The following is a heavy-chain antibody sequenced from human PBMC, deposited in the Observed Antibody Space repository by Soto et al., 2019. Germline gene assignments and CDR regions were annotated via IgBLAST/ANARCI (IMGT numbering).Heavy chain of an antibody. J-gene: IGHJ6*02. D-gene: IGHD3-22*01. Sequence: VASVKVSCKASGYTFTGYYMHWVRQASGQGLEWMGWINPNSGGTNYAQKFQGWVTMTRDTSISTAYMELSRLRSDDTAVYYCVRWPAYYYDSSGQRNDYYYYGMDVWGQGTTVTVSS. CDR3: VRWPAYYYDSSGQRNDYYYYGMDV. CDR2: INPNSGGT. V-gene: IGHV1-2*04. CDR1: GYTFTGYY.